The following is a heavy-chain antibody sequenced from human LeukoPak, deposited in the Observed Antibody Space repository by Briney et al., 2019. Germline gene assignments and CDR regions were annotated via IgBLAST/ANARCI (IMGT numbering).Heavy chain of an antibody. CDR2: IYPVDSDT. Sequence: PGESLKISCKGSGYIFTNYWIAWVRQMPGKGLEWMGNIYPVDSDTRYSPSFQGQVTISADNSISTAYLQWSSLKASDTAIYYCARLRAGYHLFDSWGQGTLVTVSS. J-gene: IGHJ4*02. CDR1: GYIFTNYW. CDR3: ARLRAGYHLFDS. V-gene: IGHV5-51*01. D-gene: IGHD5-12*01.